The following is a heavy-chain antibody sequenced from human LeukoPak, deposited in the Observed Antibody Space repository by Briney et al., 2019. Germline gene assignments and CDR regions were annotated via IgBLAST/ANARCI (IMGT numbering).Heavy chain of an antibody. Sequence: GGSLRLSCAASGFTFSSYGMHWVRQAPGKGLEWVAVMSSNGNNKYYGDSVKGRFTISGDNSKSTLFLQMDSLRAEDTAVYYCTKGCLGGGNCFYFQHWGQGTLVSVSS. CDR2: MSSNGNNK. CDR1: GFTFSSYG. CDR3: TKGCLGGGNCFYFQH. V-gene: IGHV3-30*18. J-gene: IGHJ1*01. D-gene: IGHD2-15*01.